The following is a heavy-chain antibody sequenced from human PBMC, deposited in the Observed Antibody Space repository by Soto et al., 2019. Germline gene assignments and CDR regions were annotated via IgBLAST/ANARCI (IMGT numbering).Heavy chain of an antibody. Sequence: QVHLVQSGAEVKKPGASVKVSCKASGYTFTSYGITWVRQAPGQGLEWMGWISAHNGNTDYAQQLQGRVIVTRDTSTSTAYMELRRMRSDDTAVYCWARGRYGDYWGQGALVTVSS. CDR2: ISAHNGNT. D-gene: IGHD1-1*01. CDR3: ARGRYGDY. J-gene: IGHJ4*02. CDR1: GYTFTSYG. V-gene: IGHV1-18*01.